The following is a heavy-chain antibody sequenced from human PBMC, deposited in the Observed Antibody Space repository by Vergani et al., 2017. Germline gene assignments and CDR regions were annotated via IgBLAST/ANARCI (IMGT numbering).Heavy chain of an antibody. CDR1: GYTFTGYY. Sequence: QVPLVQFGAEVKKPGASVKVFCKASGYTFTGYYMHRVRQAPGQGLGWMGWINPNSGGTNYAQKFQGRVTMTRDTSISTAYMELSRLRSDDTAVYYCARDRTPYYYDRNDAFDIWGQGTMVTVSS. CDR2: INPNSGGT. J-gene: IGHJ3*02. V-gene: IGHV1-2*02. D-gene: IGHD3-22*01. CDR3: ARDRTPYYYDRNDAFDI.